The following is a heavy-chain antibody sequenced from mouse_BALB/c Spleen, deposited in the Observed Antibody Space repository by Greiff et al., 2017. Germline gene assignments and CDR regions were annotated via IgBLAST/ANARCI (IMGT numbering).Heavy chain of an antibody. CDR2: IWAGGST. CDR3: AKLLLRSMDY. D-gene: IGHD1-1*01. CDR1: GFSLTSYG. V-gene: IGHV2-9*02. J-gene: IGHJ4*01. Sequence: VQLVESGPGLVQPSQSLSITCTVSGFSLTSYGVHWVRQPPGKGLEWLGVIWAGGSTNYNSALMSRLSISKDNSKSQVFLKMNSLQTDDTAMYYCAKLLLRSMDYWGQGTSVTVSS.